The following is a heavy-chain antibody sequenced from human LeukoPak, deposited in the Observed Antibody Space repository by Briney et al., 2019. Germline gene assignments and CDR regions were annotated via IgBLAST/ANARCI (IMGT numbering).Heavy chain of an antibody. CDR1: GGSFSGYY. CDR2: INHSGST. CDR3: ARGPPRDYDSSGFYYNY. D-gene: IGHD3-22*01. J-gene: IGHJ4*02. Sequence: PSETLSLTCAVYGGSFSGYYWSWIRQPPGKGLEWIGEINHSGSTNYNPSLKSRVTISEDTSKNQFSLKLSSVTAADTAVYYCARGPPRDYDSSGFYYNYWGQGTLVTVSS. V-gene: IGHV4-34*01.